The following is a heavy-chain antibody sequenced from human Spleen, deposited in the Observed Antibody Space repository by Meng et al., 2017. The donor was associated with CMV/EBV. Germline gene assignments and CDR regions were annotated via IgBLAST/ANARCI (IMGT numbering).Heavy chain of an antibody. CDR2: IYYSGST. J-gene: IGHJ5*02. Sequence: SETLSLTCTVSGGSISSSSYYWGWIRQPPGKGLEWIGSIYYSGSTYYNPSLKSRVTISVDTSKNQFSLKLSSVTAADTAVYYCASVMIVVARGGWFDPWGQGTLVTVSS. CDR3: ASVMIVVARGGWFDP. V-gene: IGHV4-39*01. CDR1: GGSISSSSYY. D-gene: IGHD3-22*01.